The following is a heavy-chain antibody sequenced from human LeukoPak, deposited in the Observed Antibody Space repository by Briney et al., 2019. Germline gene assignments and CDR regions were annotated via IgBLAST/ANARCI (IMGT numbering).Heavy chain of an antibody. CDR3: ARQLLGYSSGWTWEIDY. J-gene: IGHJ4*02. CDR1: GYTFTGYY. Sequence: ASVKVSCTASGYTFTGYYMHWVRQAPGQGLEWMGWINPNSGGTNYAQKFQGRVTMTRDTSISTAYMELSRLRSDDTAVYYCARQLLGYSSGWTWEIDYWGQGTLVTVSS. V-gene: IGHV1-2*02. CDR2: INPNSGGT. D-gene: IGHD6-19*01.